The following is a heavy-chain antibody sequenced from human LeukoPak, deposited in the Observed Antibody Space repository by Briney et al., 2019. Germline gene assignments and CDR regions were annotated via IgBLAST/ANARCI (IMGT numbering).Heavy chain of an antibody. J-gene: IGHJ1*01. CDR2: INHSGST. CDR3: ARVPTTYCSGGSCYSAEYFQH. V-gene: IGHV4-34*01. D-gene: IGHD2-15*01. Sequence: PSETLSLTCAVYGGSFSGYYWSWIRQPPGKGLEWIGEINHSGSTNYNPSLKSRVTISVDTSKNQFSLKLSSVTAADTAVYYCARVPTTYCSGGSCYSAEYFQHWGQGTLVTVSS. CDR1: GGSFSGYY.